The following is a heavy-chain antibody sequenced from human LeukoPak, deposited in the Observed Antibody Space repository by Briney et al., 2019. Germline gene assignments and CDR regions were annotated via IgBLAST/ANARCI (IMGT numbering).Heavy chain of an antibody. CDR3: ARVTTVTTVGY. Sequence: GGSLRLSCAAPGFTVSSNYMSWVRQAPGKGLEWVSVIYSGGSTYYADSVKGRFTISRDNSKNTLYLQMNSLRAEDTAVYYCARVTTVTTVGYWGQGTLVTVSS. CDR2: IYSGGST. CDR1: GFTVSSNY. D-gene: IGHD4-11*01. J-gene: IGHJ4*02. V-gene: IGHV3-66*02.